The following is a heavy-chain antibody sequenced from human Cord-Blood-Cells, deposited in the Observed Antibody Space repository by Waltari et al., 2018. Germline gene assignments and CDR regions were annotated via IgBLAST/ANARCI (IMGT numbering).Heavy chain of an antibody. Sequence: QVQLQESGPGLVKPSQTLSLTCTVSGGSISSGSYYWSWIRQPAGKGLEGIGYIYTSGSTNSNPALKGRVTISVDTSKNQFSRKLGSVTAADTAVYYWARGGIAARPNWCDPWGQGTLVTVSS. CDR2: IYTSGST. CDR3: ARGGIAARPNWCDP. J-gene: IGHJ5*02. D-gene: IGHD6-6*01. CDR1: GGSISSGSYY. V-gene: IGHV4-61*09.